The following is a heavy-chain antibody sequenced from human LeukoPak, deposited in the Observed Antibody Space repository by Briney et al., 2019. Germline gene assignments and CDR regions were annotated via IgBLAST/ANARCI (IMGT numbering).Heavy chain of an antibody. D-gene: IGHD1-7*01. CDR3: ARQRVTGTHSFDY. CDR2: IYYSGST. V-gene: IGHV4-31*03. Sequence: SQTLSLTCTVSGGSISSGGYYWSWIRQHPGKGLEWIGYIYYSGSTYYNPSLKSRVTISVDTSKNQFSLKLSSVTAVDTAVYYCARQRVTGTHSFDYWGQGTLVTVSS. CDR1: GGSISSGGYY. J-gene: IGHJ4*02.